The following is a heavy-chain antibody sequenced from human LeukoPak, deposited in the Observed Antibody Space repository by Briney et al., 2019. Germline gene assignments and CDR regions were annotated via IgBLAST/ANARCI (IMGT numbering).Heavy chain of an antibody. CDR1: GGSVSRSSYY. V-gene: IGHV4-39*01. D-gene: IGHD5/OR15-5a*01. CDR2: IYVSGNT. J-gene: IGHJ4*02. Sequence: PSETLSLTCTISGGSVSRSSYYWGWIRQPPGEGLEWIGSIYVSGNTYYNPSLKSRVTISVDTSKNQFSLKVTSVTAADTAVYYCAMGPPLYDALHYFDYWGQGTLVTVSS. CDR3: AMGPPLYDALHYFDY.